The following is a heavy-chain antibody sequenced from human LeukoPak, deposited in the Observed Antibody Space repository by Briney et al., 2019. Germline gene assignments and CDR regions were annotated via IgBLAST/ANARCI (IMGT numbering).Heavy chain of an antibody. CDR3: AKDEWFGEFVEYFQH. CDR1: GYTFTSYY. CDR2: INPRGGST. J-gene: IGHJ1*01. V-gene: IGHV1-46*01. D-gene: IGHD3-10*01. Sequence: WASVKVSCKASGYTFTSYYMHWVRQAPGQGLEWMGIINPRGGSTSYAQKFQGRVTMTRDTSTSTVYMELSSLRSEDTAVYYCAKDEWFGEFVEYFQHWGQGTLVTVSS.